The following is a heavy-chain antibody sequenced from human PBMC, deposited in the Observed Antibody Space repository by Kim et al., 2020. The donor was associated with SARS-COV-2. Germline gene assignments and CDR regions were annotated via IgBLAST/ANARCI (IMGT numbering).Heavy chain of an antibody. CDR1: GFTFSSYA. Sequence: GGSLRLSCAASGFTFSSYAMHWVRQAPGKGLEWVAVISDDGSNKYYADSVKGRFTISRDNSKNTLYLQMNSLRAEDTAVYYCARELVSYYGMDVWGEGPTVTVSS. V-gene: IGHV3-30-3*01. CDR3: ARELVSYYGMDV. D-gene: IGHD1-26*01. J-gene: IGHJ6*04. CDR2: ISDDGSNK.